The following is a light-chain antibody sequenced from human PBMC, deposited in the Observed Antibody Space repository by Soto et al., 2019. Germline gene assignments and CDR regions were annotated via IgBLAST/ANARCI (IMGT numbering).Light chain of an antibody. J-gene: IGKJ1*01. CDR1: RSLLHSDGNTY. CDR3: MQSLQLRT. V-gene: IGKV2-24*01. CDR2: QIS. Sequence: DIVLTQTPLSSPVTLGQPASFSCRSSRSLLHSDGNTYLSWLHQRPGQPPRLLIYQISKRLSGVPDRFSGSGAGTSFTLKISRVEAQDVGIYFCMQSLQLRTFGQGTRWIS.